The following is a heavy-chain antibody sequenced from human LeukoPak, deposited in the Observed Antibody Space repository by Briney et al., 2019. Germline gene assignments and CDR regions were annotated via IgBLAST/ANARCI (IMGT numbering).Heavy chain of an antibody. CDR3: ATVMTGSRYFDL. V-gene: IGHV4-31*01. D-gene: IGHD1-1*01. J-gene: IGHJ2*01. Sequence: SETLSLACTVSGGSISSNKYYWSWIRQHPGKGLEWIGYIDYSGTTYYNPSLNRPVTISVDTSENQFSLTLDSVTAADTAVFYCATVMTGSRYFDLWGRGTLVTVSS. CDR2: IDYSGTT. CDR1: GGSISSNKYY.